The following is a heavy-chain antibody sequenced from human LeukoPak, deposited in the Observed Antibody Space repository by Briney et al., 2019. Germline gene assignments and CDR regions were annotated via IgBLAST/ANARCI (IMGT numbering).Heavy chain of an antibody. Sequence: SETLSLTCTVSGGSISSYYWTWIRQPPGKGLGLEWIGYIYYSGGTNYNPSLKSRVTISIDTSKNQVSLKLSSVTAADTAVFYCARLWDSSSSLDYWGQGTLVTVSS. D-gene: IGHD6-6*01. J-gene: IGHJ4*02. CDR1: GGSISSYY. CDR2: IYYSGGT. CDR3: ARLWDSSSSLDY. V-gene: IGHV4-59*08.